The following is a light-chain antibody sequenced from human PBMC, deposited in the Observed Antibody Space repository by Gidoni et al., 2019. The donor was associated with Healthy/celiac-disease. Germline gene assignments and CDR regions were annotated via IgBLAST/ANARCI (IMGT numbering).Light chain of an antibody. V-gene: IGKV1-5*03. CDR3: QQYNSYS. CDR2: KAS. Sequence: DIQMTQSLSTLSASVGDRVTITCRASQSISSWLAWYQQKPGKAPKLLIYKASSLESGVPSRFSGSGSGTEFTLTISSLQPDDFATYYCQQYNSYSFGGGTKVEIK. CDR1: QSISSW. J-gene: IGKJ4*01.